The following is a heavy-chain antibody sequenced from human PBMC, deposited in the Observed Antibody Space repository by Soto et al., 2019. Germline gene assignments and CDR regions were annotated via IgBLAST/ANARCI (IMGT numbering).Heavy chain of an antibody. CDR3: ARGHSSSWYLFWFDY. CDR1: GYTFTSYG. CDR2: ISAYNGNT. J-gene: IGHJ4*02. D-gene: IGHD6-13*01. Sequence: ASVKVSCKASGYTFTSYGISWVRQAPGQGLEWMGWISAYNGNTNYAQKLQGRVTMTTDTSTSTAYMELRSLRSDDTAVYYCARGHSSSWYLFWFDYWGQGTXVTVSS. V-gene: IGHV1-18*01.